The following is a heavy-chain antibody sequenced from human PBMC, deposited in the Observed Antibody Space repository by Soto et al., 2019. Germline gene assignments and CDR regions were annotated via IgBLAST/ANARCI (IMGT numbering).Heavy chain of an antibody. CDR3: ARGDPIFYSSGLDFDY. Sequence: QVHLQESGPGLVKPSQTLSLTCTVSGLSISSHSNYWSWIRQHPGRGLEWIGDIYYTGRPNYNPSRQIRLSMSVDTSEYLFSLKLSSLTAADTAVYFCARGDPIFYSSGLDFDYCGPGILVTVSS. V-gene: IGHV4-31*03. J-gene: IGHJ4*02. D-gene: IGHD3-22*01. CDR1: GLSISSHSNY. CDR2: IYYTGRP.